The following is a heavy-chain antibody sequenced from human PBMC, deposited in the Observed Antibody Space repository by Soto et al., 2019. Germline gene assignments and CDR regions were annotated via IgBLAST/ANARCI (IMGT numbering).Heavy chain of an antibody. CDR1: GYTFTSYA. Sequence: ASVKASCKTSGYTFTSYAIHWVRQAPGQGLEWLGWLNIGNGNTQYSPKLHDRVTLTRDTSASTAYMELSSLRSEDTAVYYCAREPLCGGRCYVDWFDTCGQGPMVTVP. V-gene: IGHV1-3*04. D-gene: IGHD2-15*01. CDR2: LNIGNGNT. CDR3: AREPLCGGRCYVDWFDT. J-gene: IGHJ5*02.